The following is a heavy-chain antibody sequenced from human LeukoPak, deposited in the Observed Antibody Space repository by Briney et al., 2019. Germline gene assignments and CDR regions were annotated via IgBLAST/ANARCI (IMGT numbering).Heavy chain of an antibody. CDR2: IYYSGST. J-gene: IGHJ3*02. Sequence: SETLSLTCTVSGGSISSYYWSWIRQPPGKGLEWIGYIYYSGSTNYNPSLKSRVTISVDTSKNQFSLKLSSVTAADTAVYYCARDRHDVYWRAFDIWGQGTMVTVSS. V-gene: IGHV4-59*01. CDR1: GGSISSYY. CDR3: ARDRHDVYWRAFDI. D-gene: IGHD3/OR15-3a*01.